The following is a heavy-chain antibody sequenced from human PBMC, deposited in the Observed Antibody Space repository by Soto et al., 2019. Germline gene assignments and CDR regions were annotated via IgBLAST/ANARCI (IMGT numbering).Heavy chain of an antibody. J-gene: IGHJ3*02. CDR3: ARGIRGYTGHDGGCDFDI. CDR2: IIPMFGTP. V-gene: IGHV1-69*06. Sequence: QVQLVQSGTEVKKSGSSGKVSCKAYGDTFTNFAIRWMRQAPGQGLEWMGGIIPMFGTPNYAQKFQGTVTITADRSTRTAYLERRSLRSEDTAMYYCARGIRGYTGHDGGCDFDIWGQGTMVTVSS. CDR1: GDTFTNFA. D-gene: IGHD3-22*01.